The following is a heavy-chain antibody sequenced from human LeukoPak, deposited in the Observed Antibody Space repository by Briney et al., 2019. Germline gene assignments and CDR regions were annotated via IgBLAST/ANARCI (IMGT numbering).Heavy chain of an antibody. CDR1: GFRFNAYW. D-gene: IGHD3-22*01. CDR2: IYPDDSDT. CDR3: TRPNITSYYDSRGYDAFDV. V-gene: IGHV5-51*01. Sequence: GESLKISCKGSGFRFNAYWIAWVRQMPGKGLEWMGIIYPDDSDTRYSPSFQGQVTISADKSVRTAYLQWSSLKASDTAMYYCTRPNITSYYDSRGYDAFDVWGQGTMVTVSS. J-gene: IGHJ3*01.